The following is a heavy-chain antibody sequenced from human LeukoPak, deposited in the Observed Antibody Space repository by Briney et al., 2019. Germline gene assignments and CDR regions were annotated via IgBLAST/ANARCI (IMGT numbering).Heavy chain of an antibody. Sequence: GGSLRLSCAASGFTVSSNYMSWVRQAPGKGLEWVANIKEDGSEKYYVDSVKGRFTISRDNAKNSLYLQMNSLRAEDTAVYYCARVRDDFWSGYYLSYYYYYMDVWGKGTTVTVSS. V-gene: IGHV3-7*01. J-gene: IGHJ6*03. D-gene: IGHD3-3*01. CDR3: ARVRDDFWSGYYLSYYYYYMDV. CDR2: IKEDGSEK. CDR1: GFTVSSNY.